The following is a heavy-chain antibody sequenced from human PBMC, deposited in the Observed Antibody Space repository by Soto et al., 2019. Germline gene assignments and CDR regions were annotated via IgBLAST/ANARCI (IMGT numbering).Heavy chain of an antibody. CDR2: IYSGGST. V-gene: IGHV3-66*04. Sequence: PGRSLRLCCAAAWGTVGSHYMSWVRQAPGKGLEWVSVIYSGGSTYYADSVKGRFTISRDNSKNTLYLQMNSLRAEDTAVYYCARQAVADIRAFAPWGQRTLVTVSS. D-gene: IGHD6-19*01. J-gene: IGHJ5*02. CDR1: WGTVGSHY. CDR3: ARQAVADIRAFAP.